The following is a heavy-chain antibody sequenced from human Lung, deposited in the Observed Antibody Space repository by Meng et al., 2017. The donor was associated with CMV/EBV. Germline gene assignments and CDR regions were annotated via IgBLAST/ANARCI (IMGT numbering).Heavy chain of an antibody. CDR2: ISTSSSYI. J-gene: IGHJ4*02. Sequence: GESLKISCAGSGFTFSSHSMNWVRQAPGKGLEWVSPISTSSSYIYYADSVKGRFTVSRDNARKSLYLEMNSLRAEDTAVYYCAREKSNYGDHYFNFWGQGALVTVSS. V-gene: IGHV3-21*01. CDR1: GFTFSSHS. D-gene: IGHD4-11*01. CDR3: AREKSNYGDHYFNF.